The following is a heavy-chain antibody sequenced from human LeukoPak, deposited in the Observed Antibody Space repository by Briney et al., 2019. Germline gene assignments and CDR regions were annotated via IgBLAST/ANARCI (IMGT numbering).Heavy chain of an antibody. CDR1: GDSISSSSHY. J-gene: IGHJ4*02. CDR2: IYYSGST. D-gene: IGHD5-18*01. V-gene: IGHV4-39*01. Sequence: SSDTLSLTCTVSGDSISSSSHYWGWIRQPPGRGLEWIGWIYYSGSTYYNLSLKSRVTISVDTSKNQFSLKMSSVTAGDTGVYYCARKEGSYGPNYFDYWGQGTLVTVSS. CDR3: ARKEGSYGPNYFDY.